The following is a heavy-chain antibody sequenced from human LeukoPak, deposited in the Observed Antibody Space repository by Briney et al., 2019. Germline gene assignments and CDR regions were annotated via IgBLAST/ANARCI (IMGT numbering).Heavy chain of an antibody. V-gene: IGHV4-39*07. CDR2: IFYSGST. CDR3: ARSFTVVTPGIDY. Sequence: SESLSLTCTVSGGSISSSSYYWGWIRQPPGKGLEWIGSIFYSGSTYYNPSLKSRVTVSLDTSKNQFSLKLSSVTAADTAVYYCARSFTVVTPGIDYWGQGTLVTVSS. J-gene: IGHJ4*02. CDR1: GGSISSSSYY. D-gene: IGHD4-23*01.